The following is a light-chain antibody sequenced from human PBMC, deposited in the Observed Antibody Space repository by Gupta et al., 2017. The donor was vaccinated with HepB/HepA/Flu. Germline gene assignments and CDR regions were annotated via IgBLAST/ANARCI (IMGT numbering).Light chain of an antibody. CDR2: DAS. Sequence: DIPMTHSPSSLSASVGDRVTITCQASQDINYHLNWYQQKPGRAPKLLIYDASNLERGVPSRFTGSGSGTYFTVTINNLQPEHFATALCQQYYDLPYTFGQGTKLQI. V-gene: IGKV1-33*01. CDR3: QQYYDLPYT. CDR1: QDINYH. J-gene: IGKJ2*01.